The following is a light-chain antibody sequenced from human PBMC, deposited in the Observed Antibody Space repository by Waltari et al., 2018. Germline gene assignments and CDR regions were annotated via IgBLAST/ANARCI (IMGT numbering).Light chain of an antibody. CDR2: QDS. Sequence: SYELTQSPSVSVSPGQTASISCSGDKLEDRYVCWYQQKPGQSPVLVLHQDSKRPSGIPVRFSGFNSGNTATLTISETQSMDEADYYCQAWDRNTYVVFGGGTKLTVL. J-gene: IGLJ2*01. CDR3: QAWDRNTYVV. V-gene: IGLV3-1*01. CDR1: KLEDRY.